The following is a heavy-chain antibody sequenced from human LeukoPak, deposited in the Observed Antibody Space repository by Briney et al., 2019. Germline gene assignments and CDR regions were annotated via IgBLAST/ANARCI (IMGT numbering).Heavy chain of an antibody. Sequence: PGGSLRLSCAASGFTFSSYSMNWVRQAPGKGLEWVSSISSSSSYIYYADSVKGRFTISRDNAKNSLYLQMNSLRAEDTAVYYCARVTAAADLAPPHFDYWGQGTLVTVSS. CDR3: ARVTAAADLAPPHFDY. J-gene: IGHJ4*02. CDR2: ISSSSSYI. D-gene: IGHD6-13*01. V-gene: IGHV3-21*01. CDR1: GFTFSSYS.